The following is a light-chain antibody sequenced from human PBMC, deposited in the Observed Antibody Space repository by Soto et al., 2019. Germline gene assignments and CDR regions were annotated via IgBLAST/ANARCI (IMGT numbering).Light chain of an antibody. CDR1: QSINSN. CDR2: RAS. V-gene: IGKV3-15*01. CDR3: QQYNNWPRAT. J-gene: IGKJ4*01. Sequence: IVMTQSPATLSVSPGERATLSCRASQSINSNSAWYQQKPGQAPRLLMFRASIRATGFPARFSGSGSGTEFNITISSLQSEDSAIYYCQQYNNWPRATFGGGTKVDIK.